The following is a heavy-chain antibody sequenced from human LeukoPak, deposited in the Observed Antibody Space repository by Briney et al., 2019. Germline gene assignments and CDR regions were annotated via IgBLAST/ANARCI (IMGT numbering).Heavy chain of an antibody. Sequence: GGSLKLPCSAPGFIFTNYAMTWVRPTPGGGLEWVATSVGRGPNTYHADSVKGRFTISRDNSKNTLYLQLNSLRAEDTGIYFCTKAPVISCTGAFCYPFDYWGQGTLVTVSS. V-gene: IGHV3-23*01. CDR1: GFIFTNYA. CDR2: SVGRGPNT. J-gene: IGHJ4*02. CDR3: TKAPVISCTGAFCYPFDY. D-gene: IGHD2-8*02.